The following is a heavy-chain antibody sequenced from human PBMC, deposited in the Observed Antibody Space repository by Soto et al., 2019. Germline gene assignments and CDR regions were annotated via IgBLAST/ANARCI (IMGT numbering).Heavy chain of an antibody. J-gene: IGHJ4*02. D-gene: IGHD6-13*01. V-gene: IGHV1-18*04. Sequence: GASVKVSCKASGYTFTSYGISWVRQAPGQGLQWMGWISAYNGNTNYAQKLQGRVTMTTDTSTSTAYMELRSLRADDTAVYYCARSPRFLAAGNPSFDYWGQGTLVTVSS. CDR2: ISAYNGNT. CDR1: GYTFTSYG. CDR3: ARSPRFLAAGNPSFDY.